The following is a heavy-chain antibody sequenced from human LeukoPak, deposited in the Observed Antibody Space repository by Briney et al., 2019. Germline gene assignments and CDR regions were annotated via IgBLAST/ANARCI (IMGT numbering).Heavy chain of an antibody. Sequence: GGSLRLSCAASGFTFSSYSMNWVRQAPGKGLEWVSVISNSGGFTYYADSVKGRFTISRDNSRGTLYLQMNSLRAEDSAVYYCAKSALSGYLASFDYWGQGTLVTVSS. J-gene: IGHJ4*02. CDR1: GFTFSSYS. CDR2: ISNSGGFT. D-gene: IGHD5-12*01. CDR3: AKSALSGYLASFDY. V-gene: IGHV3-23*01.